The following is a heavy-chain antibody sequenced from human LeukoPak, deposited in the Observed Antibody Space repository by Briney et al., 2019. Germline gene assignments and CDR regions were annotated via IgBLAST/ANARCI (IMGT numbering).Heavy chain of an antibody. CDR1: GFTFSNYG. Sequence: AGGSLRLSCAASGFTFSNYGIQWVREAPGKGGEWVAFIRYDSSNRYYADSVKGRFTISRDNSKSTLYLQMNSLRVEDTAMYYCAKDVVGATNIDYWGQGTLVTVSS. D-gene: IGHD1-26*01. CDR2: IRYDSSNR. CDR3: AKDVVGATNIDY. V-gene: IGHV3-30*02. J-gene: IGHJ4*02.